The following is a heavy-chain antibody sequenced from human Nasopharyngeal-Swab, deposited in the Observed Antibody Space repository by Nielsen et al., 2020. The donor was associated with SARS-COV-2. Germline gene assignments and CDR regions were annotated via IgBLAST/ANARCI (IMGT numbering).Heavy chain of an antibody. V-gene: IGHV3-33*08. CDR1: GFTFSSYA. J-gene: IGHJ6*02. D-gene: IGHD6-6*01. CDR2: IWYDGSNK. CDR3: ARSIAARPYYYYGMDV. Sequence: GESLKISCAASGFTFSSYAMSWVRQAPGKGLEWVAVIWYDGSNKYYADSVKGRFTISRDNSKNTLYLQMNSLRAEDTAVYYCARSIAARPYYYYGMDVWGQGTTVTVSS.